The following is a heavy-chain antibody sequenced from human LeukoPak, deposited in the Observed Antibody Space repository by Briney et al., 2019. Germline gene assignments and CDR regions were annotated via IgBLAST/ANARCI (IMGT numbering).Heavy chain of an antibody. CDR1: GFTFSSYA. Sequence: GGSLRLSCAASGFTFSSYAMSWVRQAPGKGLEWVSAISGSGGSTYYADSVKGRFTISRDNSKNTLYLQMNSLRAEDTAVYYCVKVNRRAWIQLWPEAPSGMDVWGQGTTVTVSS. CDR2: ISGSGGST. V-gene: IGHV3-23*01. D-gene: IGHD5-18*01. J-gene: IGHJ6*02. CDR3: VKVNRRAWIQLWPEAPSGMDV.